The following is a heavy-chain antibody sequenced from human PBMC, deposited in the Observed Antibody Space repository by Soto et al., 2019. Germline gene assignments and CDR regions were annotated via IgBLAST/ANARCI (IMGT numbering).Heavy chain of an antibody. CDR1: GYTFTGYY. CDR2: INPNSGGT. J-gene: IGHJ6*04. V-gene: IGHV1-2*02. D-gene: IGHD3-9*01. Sequence: ASVKVSCKASGYTFTGYYMHWVRQAPGQGLEWMGWINPNSGGTNYAQKFQGRVTMTRDTSISTAYMELSRLRSDDTAVYYCARLGRYFDWLPYGIDVWGDGTTVLVSP. CDR3: ARLGRYFDWLPYGIDV.